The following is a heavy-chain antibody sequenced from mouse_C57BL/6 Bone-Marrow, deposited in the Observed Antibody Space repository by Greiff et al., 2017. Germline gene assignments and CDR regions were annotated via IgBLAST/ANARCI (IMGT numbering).Heavy chain of an antibody. V-gene: IGHV1-61*01. CDR1: GYTFTSYW. Sequence: QVQLQQPGAELVRPGSSVKLSCKASGYTFTSYWMDWVKQRPGQGLEWIGNIYPSDSETHYNQKFKDKATLTVDKSSSTVYMQLSSLTSEDSAVYYCARRGDGYYYFDYWGQGTTLTVSS. CDR2: IYPSDSET. D-gene: IGHD2-3*01. J-gene: IGHJ2*01. CDR3: ARRGDGYYYFDY.